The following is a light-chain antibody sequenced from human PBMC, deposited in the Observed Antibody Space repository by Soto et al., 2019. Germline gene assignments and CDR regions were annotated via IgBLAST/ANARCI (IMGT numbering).Light chain of an antibody. CDR3: SSYAGNNIVL. J-gene: IGLJ2*01. CDR2: EVS. V-gene: IGLV2-8*01. Sequence: QSALTQPPSASGSPGQSVTISCTGTRGDVGDYNYVSWYQQHPGKAPKLMIFEVSKRPSGVPHRFSGSKSGNTASLTVSGLQAEDEADYFCSSYAGNNIVLFGGGTKLTVL. CDR1: RGDVGDYNY.